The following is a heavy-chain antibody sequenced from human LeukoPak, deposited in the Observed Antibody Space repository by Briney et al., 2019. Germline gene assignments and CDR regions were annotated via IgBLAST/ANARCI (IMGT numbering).Heavy chain of an antibody. Sequence: PSETLSLTCAVYGGSFSSYYWSWIRQPPGKGLEWIGYIYYSGSTNYNPSLKSRVTISVDTSKNQFSLKLSSVTAADTAVYYCARGNYDFWSGYYHDAFDIWGQGTMVTVSS. D-gene: IGHD3-3*01. CDR1: GGSFSSYY. V-gene: IGHV4-59*01. J-gene: IGHJ3*02. CDR2: IYYSGST. CDR3: ARGNYDFWSGYYHDAFDI.